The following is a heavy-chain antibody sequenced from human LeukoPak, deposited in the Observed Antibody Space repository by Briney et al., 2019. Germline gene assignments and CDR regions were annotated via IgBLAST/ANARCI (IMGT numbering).Heavy chain of an antibody. CDR1: GYTFTSYG. Sequence: GASVTVSCTASGYTFTSYGITWVGQAPGQGVEGMGWITVHNDNKDYTQKVQGRVTITTDTATSTAYMELRSLRSDDTAVYYCARKEGLGGTYYFDYWGQGTLVTVSS. CDR2: ITVHNDNK. J-gene: IGHJ4*02. D-gene: IGHD3-10*01. CDR3: ARKEGLGGTYYFDY. V-gene: IGHV1-18*01.